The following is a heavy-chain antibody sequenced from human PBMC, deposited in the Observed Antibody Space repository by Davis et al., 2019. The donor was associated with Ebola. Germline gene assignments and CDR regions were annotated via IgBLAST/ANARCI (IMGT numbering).Heavy chain of an antibody. CDR2: IYPGDSDT. D-gene: IGHD4-11*01. J-gene: IGHJ6*02. CDR1: GYSFTSYW. CDR3: ARVLQSYYYYYGMDV. Sequence: GESLKISCKGSGYSFTSYWIGWVRQMPGKGLEWMGIIYPGDSDTRYSPSFQGQVTISADKSISTAYLQWSSLKASDTAMYYCARVLQSYYYYYGMDVWGQGTTVTVSS. V-gene: IGHV5-51*01.